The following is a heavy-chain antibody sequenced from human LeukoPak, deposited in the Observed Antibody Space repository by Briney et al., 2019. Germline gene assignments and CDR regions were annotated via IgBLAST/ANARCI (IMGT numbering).Heavy chain of an antibody. CDR1: GFTFSSYA. J-gene: IGHJ4*02. CDR2: ISYDGSNK. CDR3: ARGYCSGGSCYSPNFGY. V-gene: IGHV3-30-3*01. Sequence: GGSLRLSCAASGFTFSSYAMHWVRQAPGKGLEWVAVISYDGSNKYYADSVKGRFTISRDNSKNTLYLQMNSLRAEDTAVYYCARGYCSGGSCYSPNFGYWGQGTLVTVSS. D-gene: IGHD2-15*01.